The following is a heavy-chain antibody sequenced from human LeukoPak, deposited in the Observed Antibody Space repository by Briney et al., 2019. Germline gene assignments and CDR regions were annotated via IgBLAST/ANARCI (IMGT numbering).Heavy chain of an antibody. J-gene: IGHJ4*02. CDR2: ISGSGGST. Sequence: PGGSLRLSCAASGFTFSSYAMNRVRQAPGKGLEWVSAISGSGGSTYYADSVKGRFTISRDNSKNTLYLQMNSLRAEDTAVYYCAKVHWVTGTTFAYWGQGTLVTVSS. V-gene: IGHV3-23*01. CDR1: GFTFSSYA. CDR3: AKVHWVTGTTFAY. D-gene: IGHD1-7*01.